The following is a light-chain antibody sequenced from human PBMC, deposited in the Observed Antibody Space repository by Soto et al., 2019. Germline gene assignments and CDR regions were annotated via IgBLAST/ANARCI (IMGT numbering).Light chain of an antibody. J-gene: IGLJ2*01. Sequence: QTVVTQPPSASGTPGQRVTISCSGSSSNIGTKTVNWYQQLPGTAPKLLVYSNNQRPSGVPDRFSGSKSGTSASLAISGLQSEDEADYYCAAWDDSLNGPAFGGGTKLTVL. V-gene: IGLV1-44*01. CDR3: AAWDDSLNGPA. CDR1: SSNIGTKT. CDR2: SNN.